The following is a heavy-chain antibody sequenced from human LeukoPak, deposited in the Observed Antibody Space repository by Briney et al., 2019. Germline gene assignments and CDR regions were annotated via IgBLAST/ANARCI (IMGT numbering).Heavy chain of an antibody. CDR2: ISSSSSYI. D-gene: IGHD3-3*01. CDR3: AREIETYYDFWSGYPNWFDP. V-gene: IGHV3-21*01. CDR1: GFTFSSYS. Sequence: PGGSLRLSCAASGFTFSSYSMNWVRQAPGKGLEWVSSISSSSSYIYYADSVKGRFTISRDNAKNSLYLQMNSLRAEDTAVYYSAREIETYYDFWSGYPNWFDPWGQGTLVTVSS. J-gene: IGHJ5*02.